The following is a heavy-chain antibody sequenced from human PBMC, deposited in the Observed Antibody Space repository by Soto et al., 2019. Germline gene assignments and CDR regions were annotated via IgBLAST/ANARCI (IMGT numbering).Heavy chain of an antibody. CDR1: GFTFSSYW. Sequence: GGSLRLSCAASGFTFSSYWMSWVRQAPGKGLEWVANIKQDGSEKYYVDSVKGRFTISRDNAKNSLYLQMNSLRAEDTAVYYCARDPGRGVVAATAPDYWGQGTLVTVSS. D-gene: IGHD2-15*01. CDR3: ARDPGRGVVAATAPDY. CDR2: IKQDGSEK. J-gene: IGHJ4*02. V-gene: IGHV3-7*01.